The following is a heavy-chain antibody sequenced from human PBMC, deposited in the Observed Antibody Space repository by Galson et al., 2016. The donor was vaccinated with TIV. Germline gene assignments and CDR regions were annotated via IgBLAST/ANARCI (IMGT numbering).Heavy chain of an antibody. V-gene: IGHV1-69*13. CDR3: ARDPGYFVY. Sequence: SVKVSCKASGGSFSSYVFNWVRQAPGQGLEWMGNIIPLFGSANYAQKFQGRVTITADESTSTAYMELSRLRSEDTAVYYCARDPGYFVYWGQGTLVTVSS. J-gene: IGHJ4*02. CDR1: GGSFSSYV. D-gene: IGHD1-1*01. CDR2: IIPLFGSA.